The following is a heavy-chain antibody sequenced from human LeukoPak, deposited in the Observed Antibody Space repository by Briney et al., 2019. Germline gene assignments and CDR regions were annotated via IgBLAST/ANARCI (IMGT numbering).Heavy chain of an antibody. CDR2: IYYSGST. CDR3: ARIVVVPAAIPGDYYYYGMDV. V-gene: IGHV4-39*01. CDR1: GGSISSSSYY. J-gene: IGHJ6*02. D-gene: IGHD2-2*02. Sequence: PSETLSLTCTVSGGSISSSSYYWGWIRQPPGKGLEWIGSIYYSGSTYYNPSLKSRVTISVDTSKNQFSLKLSSVTAADTAVYYCARIVVVPAAIPGDYYYYGMDVWGQGTTVTVSS.